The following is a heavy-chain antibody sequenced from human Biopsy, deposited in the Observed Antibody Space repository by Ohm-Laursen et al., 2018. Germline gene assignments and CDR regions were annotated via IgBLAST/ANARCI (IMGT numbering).Heavy chain of an antibody. D-gene: IGHD2/OR15-2a*01. J-gene: IGHJ6*02. CDR1: GYSISTGYY. V-gene: IGHV4-38-2*01. CDR3: ARATNSTGWPYYYFYGMDV. CDR2: TFHTGTT. Sequence: PGTLSLTCAVSGYSISTGYYWGWIRQPPGKGLEWIGSTFHTGTTYYNPSLKSRVTISVDTSKNQFSLRLNSVTAADTAVYYCARATNSTGWPYYYFYGMDVWGQETTVTVSS.